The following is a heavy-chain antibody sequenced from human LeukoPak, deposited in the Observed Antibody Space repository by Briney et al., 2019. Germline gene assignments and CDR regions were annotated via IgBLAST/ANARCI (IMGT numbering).Heavy chain of an antibody. D-gene: IGHD3-22*01. Sequence: SETLSLTCAVYGGSFSGHYWSWIRQPPGKGLEWIGEINHSGSTNYNPSLKSRVTMSVDTSKNQFSLKLSSVTAADTAVYYCARDRYYYDSSGYYYFDYRGQGTLVTVSS. V-gene: IGHV4-34*01. CDR2: INHSGST. J-gene: IGHJ4*02. CDR1: GGSFSGHY. CDR3: ARDRYYYDSSGYYYFDY.